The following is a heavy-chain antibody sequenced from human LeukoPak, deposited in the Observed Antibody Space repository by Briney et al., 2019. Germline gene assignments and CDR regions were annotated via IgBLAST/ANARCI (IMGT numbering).Heavy chain of an antibody. Sequence: PGGSLRLSCAASGFAFNSYTITRVRQAPGKGLESVSSITSRGSHIYIADSVKGRFTISRDNAKNSLFLQMSSLSVEDTAVYYCARVAQGATTENYFYYYMDVWGKGTTVTVSS. V-gene: IGHV3-21*01. D-gene: IGHD4-11*01. CDR2: ITSRGSHI. J-gene: IGHJ6*03. CDR3: ARVAQGATTENYFYYYMDV. CDR1: GFAFNSYT.